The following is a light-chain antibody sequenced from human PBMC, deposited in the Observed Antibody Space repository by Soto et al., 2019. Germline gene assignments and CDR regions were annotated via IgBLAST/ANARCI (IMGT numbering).Light chain of an antibody. Sequence: ENVLTQSPGTLSLSPGERGTLSCRASETLTGGHLARYQQKPGQPPRLLISGTSSRATGIPDRFSGSGSGTDFTLTITSLEPEDFALYYCLQYGNSLKTFGQGTKVDIK. V-gene: IGKV3-20*01. J-gene: IGKJ1*01. CDR1: ETLTGGH. CDR3: LQYGNSLKT. CDR2: GTS.